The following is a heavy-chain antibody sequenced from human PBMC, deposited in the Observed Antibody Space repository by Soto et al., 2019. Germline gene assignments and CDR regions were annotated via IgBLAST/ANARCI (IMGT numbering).Heavy chain of an antibody. CDR1: GFTFSNAW. D-gene: IGHD4-17*01. CDR2: IKSKTDGGTT. CDR3: TTDFDYARYGMDV. J-gene: IGHJ6*02. Sequence: GGSLRLSCAASGFTFSNAWMNWVRQAPGKGLEWVGRIKSKTDGGTTDYAAPVKGRFTISRDDSKNTLYLQMNSLKTEDTAVYYCTTDFDYARYGMDVWGQGTTVTVSS. V-gene: IGHV3-15*07.